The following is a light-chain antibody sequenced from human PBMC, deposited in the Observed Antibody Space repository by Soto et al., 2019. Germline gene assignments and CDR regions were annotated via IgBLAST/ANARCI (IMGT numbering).Light chain of an antibody. CDR3: HQYNTYST. J-gene: IGKJ1*01. Sequence: DIHLTQSPSTLSASVGDRVTITCRASQTISHWLAWYQQKPGKAPKLLIFDASSLENGVPSRFSGSGSGTEFTLTITGLQPDDFATYYCHQYNTYSTFGQGTKVEI. CDR1: QTISHW. CDR2: DAS. V-gene: IGKV1-5*01.